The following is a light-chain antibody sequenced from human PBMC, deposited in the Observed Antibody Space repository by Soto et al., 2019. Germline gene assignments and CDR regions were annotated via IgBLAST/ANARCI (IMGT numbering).Light chain of an antibody. CDR3: QQFNSYPIT. Sequence: GDRVTITCRASQGISSALAWYQQKPGKAPKLLIYDASSLESGVPSRFSGSGSGTDFTLTISSLQPEDFATYYCQQFNSYPITFGQVTRLEIK. CDR2: DAS. CDR1: QGISSA. V-gene: IGKV1-13*02. J-gene: IGKJ5*01.